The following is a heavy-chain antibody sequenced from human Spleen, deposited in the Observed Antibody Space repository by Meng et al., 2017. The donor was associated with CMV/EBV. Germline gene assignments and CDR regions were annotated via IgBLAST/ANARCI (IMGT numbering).Heavy chain of an antibody. CDR2: IYYSGST. CDR3: ASFGFYTGGY. V-gene: IGHV4-39*01. Sequence: ACTVSGGSISSRSYYWGWTRQPPGKGLEWIGSIYYSGSTYYNPSLKSRVTISVDTSKNQFSLKLSSVTAADTAVYYCASFGFYTGGYWGQGTLVTVSS. D-gene: IGHD3-16*01. CDR1: GGSISSRSYY. J-gene: IGHJ4*02.